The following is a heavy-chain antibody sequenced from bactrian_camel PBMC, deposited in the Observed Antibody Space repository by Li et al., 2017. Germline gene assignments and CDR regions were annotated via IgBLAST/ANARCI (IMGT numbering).Heavy chain of an antibody. Sequence: HVQLVESGGGSVQVGGSLRLSRVVSGSTFNTCMAWFRQAPGKEREGVAFVYFGGGSTYYADSVKGRFTISQDKGKNTVYLQMSSLKPEDTAMYYCRTDMYTDFFCAGERDNYWGQGTQVTVS. CDR1: GSTFNTC. J-gene: IGHJ4*01. CDR2: VYFGGGST. CDR3: RTDMYTDFFCAGERDNY. D-gene: IGHD1*01. V-gene: IGHV3S60*01.